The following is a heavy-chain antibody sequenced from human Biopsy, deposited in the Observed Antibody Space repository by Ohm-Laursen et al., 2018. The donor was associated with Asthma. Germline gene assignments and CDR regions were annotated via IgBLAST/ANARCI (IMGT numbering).Heavy chain of an antibody. Sequence: GASVTVSCKISGYSLTDLSMHWARQAPGQGLEWMGGHDHEEGGTVNARRFQGRVTMTEDTSTDTAYMELSSLSSDDTAVYYCASDFPKDYVRYNFQFWGQGTLVTVSS. D-gene: IGHD4-17*01. CDR3: ASDFPKDYVRYNFQF. J-gene: IGHJ4*02. CDR1: GYSLTDLS. CDR2: HDHEEGGT. V-gene: IGHV1-24*01.